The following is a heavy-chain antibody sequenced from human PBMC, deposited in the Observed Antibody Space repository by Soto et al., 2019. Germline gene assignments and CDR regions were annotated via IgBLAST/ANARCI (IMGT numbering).Heavy chain of an antibody. CDR2: LSNDGTTT. V-gene: IGHV3-30*18. CDR3: VKGETTVVKLLSEH. D-gene: IGHD1-1*01. Sequence: PGGSLRLSCATAGFTLRNYFMHWVRQAPGKGLEWVAVLSNDGTTTYYGESIKGRFTISRDVSTNTVFLQMNSLRREDTATYFCVKGETTVVKLLSEHWGQGAQVTVSS. CDR1: GFTLRNYF. J-gene: IGHJ4*02.